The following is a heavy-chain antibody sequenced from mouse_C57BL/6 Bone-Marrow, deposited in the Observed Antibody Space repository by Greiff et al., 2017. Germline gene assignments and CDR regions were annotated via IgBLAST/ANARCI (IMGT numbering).Heavy chain of an antibody. CDR2: IDPSDGYT. V-gene: IGHV1-50*01. D-gene: IGHD1-1*01. CDR3: ARFEYYGVSYEFAY. J-gene: IGHJ3*01. CDR1: GYTFTTYW. Sequence: QVQLQQPGAELVKPGASVKLSCKASGYTFTTYWLQWLKQRPGQGLEWIGEIDPSDGYTNYNQKFKGKATLTVDTSSSTAYMQLSSLTSEDSAVYYCARFEYYGVSYEFAYWGQGTLVTVSA.